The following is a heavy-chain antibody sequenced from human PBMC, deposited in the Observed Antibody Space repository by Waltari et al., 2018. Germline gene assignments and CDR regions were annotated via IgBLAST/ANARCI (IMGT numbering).Heavy chain of an antibody. V-gene: IGHV7-4-1*02. CDR3: ARGIQLWGRGSWYFDN. CDR1: GYIFTNYA. J-gene: IGHJ4*02. CDR2: VNTKTGNP. D-gene: IGHD3-16*01. Sequence: QVQLVQSGSELKKPGASVKVSCKASGYIFTNYAMNWVRQAPGQGLEWMGWVNTKTGNPTYAQGCRGRFVFSLDTSVSTASRQISSLKAEDTAVYYCARGIQLWGRGSWYFDNWGQGTLVTVSS.